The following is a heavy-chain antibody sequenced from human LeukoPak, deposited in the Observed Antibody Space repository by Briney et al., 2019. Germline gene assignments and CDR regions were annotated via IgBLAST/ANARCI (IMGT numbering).Heavy chain of an antibody. D-gene: IGHD4-23*01. J-gene: IGHJ4*02. CDR3: ARLRRYGGNWAFDY. V-gene: IGHV3-66*04. CDR1: GFTVSTNC. CDR2: IYNTGST. Sequence: PGGSLRPSCAASGFTVSTNCMIWVRQPPGKGLEWVSVIYNTGSTYNADSVKGRFTISRDNSKNTLYLQMNSLRAEDTAVYYCARLRRYGGNWAFDYWGQGTLVTVSS.